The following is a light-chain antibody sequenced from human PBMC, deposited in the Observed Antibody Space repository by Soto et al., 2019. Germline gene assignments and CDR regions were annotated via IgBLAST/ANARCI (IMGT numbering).Light chain of an antibody. CDR1: QTIDNT. V-gene: IGKV3D-15*01. Sequence: EIVLTQSPATLSLSAGERATLXCRASQTIDNTLAWYQRKPGQGPRLLIYGASTRATGIPDRFSGSGSGTEFTLTISSLQSEDFAVYYCQQYNNWLITFGQGTRLEIK. CDR3: QQYNNWLIT. CDR2: GAS. J-gene: IGKJ5*01.